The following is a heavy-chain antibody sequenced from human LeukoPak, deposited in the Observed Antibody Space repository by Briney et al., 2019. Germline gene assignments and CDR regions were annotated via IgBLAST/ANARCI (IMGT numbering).Heavy chain of an antibody. CDR1: GFTFSGYS. J-gene: IGHJ3*02. CDR3: ARDSYYDSSGVAFDI. V-gene: IGHV3-21*01. D-gene: IGHD3-22*01. CDR2: ISSSSYI. Sequence: GGSLRLSCAASGFTFSGYSMNWVRQAPGKGLEWVSSISSSSYIYYADSVKGRFTISRDNAKNSLYLQMNSLRAEDTAVYYCARDSYYDSSGVAFDIWGQGTMVTVSS.